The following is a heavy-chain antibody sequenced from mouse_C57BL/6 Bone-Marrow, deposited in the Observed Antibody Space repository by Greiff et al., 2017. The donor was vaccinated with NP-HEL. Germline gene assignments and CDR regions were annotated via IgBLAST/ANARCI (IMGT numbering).Heavy chain of an antibody. J-gene: IGHJ2*01. D-gene: IGHD1-1*01. V-gene: IGHV14-1*01. CDR3: TIRRYYGSSFFDY. CDR1: GFNIKDYY. Sequence: VQLQQSGAELVRPGASVKLSCTASGFNIKDYYMHWVKQRPEQGLEWIGRIDPEDGDTEYAPKFQGKATMTADTSSNTAYLQLSSLTSEDTAVYYGTIRRYYGSSFFDYWGQGTTLTVSS. CDR2: IDPEDGDT.